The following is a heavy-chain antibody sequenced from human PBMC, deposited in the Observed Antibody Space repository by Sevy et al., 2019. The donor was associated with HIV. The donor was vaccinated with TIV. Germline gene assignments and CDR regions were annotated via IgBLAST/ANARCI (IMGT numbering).Heavy chain of an antibody. D-gene: IGHD2-2*01. CDR3: ARDGGYCSSTSCFYGMDV. CDR2: ISYDGSNK. CDR1: GFTFGEYG. V-gene: IGHV3-30*03. J-gene: IGHJ6*02. Sequence: GGSLRLSCAASGFTFGEYGMHWVRQAPGKGLEWVAVISYDGSNKYYADSVKGRFTISRDNSKNTLYLQMNSLRAEDTAVYYCARDGGYCSSTSCFYGMDVWGQGTTVTVSS.